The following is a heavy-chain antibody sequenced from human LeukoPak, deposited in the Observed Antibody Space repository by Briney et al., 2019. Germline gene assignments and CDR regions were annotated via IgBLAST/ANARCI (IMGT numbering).Heavy chain of an antibody. J-gene: IGHJ6*03. D-gene: IGHD5-18*01. CDR3: ARDTSGYSYGSYYYYYMDV. CDR2: IVVGSGNT. CDR1: GFTFTSSA. Sequence: SVKVSCKASGFTFTSSAMQWVRQARGQRLEWIGWIVVGSGNTNYAQKFQERVTITRDMSTSTAYMELSSLRSEDTAVYYCARDTSGYSYGSYYYYYMDVWGKGTTVTVSS. V-gene: IGHV1-58*02.